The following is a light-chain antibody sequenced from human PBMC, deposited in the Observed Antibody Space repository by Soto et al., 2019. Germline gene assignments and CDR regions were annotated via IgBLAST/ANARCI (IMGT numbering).Light chain of an antibody. J-gene: IGLJ2*01. CDR2: ENK. CDR1: SSNIGGKY. V-gene: IGLV1-51*01. CDR3: ETWDISQDTVV. Sequence: QSVLTQPPSVSAAPGQKVTISCTGSSSNIGGKYVSWYQVLPRTAPILLIYENKQRHSGIPDCFSGSNSGTSATLGITELQSGDAAEDDCETWDISQDTVVFGGGTKLTVL.